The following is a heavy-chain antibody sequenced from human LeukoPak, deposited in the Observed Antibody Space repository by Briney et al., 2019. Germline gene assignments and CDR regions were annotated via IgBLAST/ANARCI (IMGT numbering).Heavy chain of an antibody. CDR1: GFTFSSYW. V-gene: IGHV3-7*01. Sequence: GGSLRLSCAASGFTFSSYWMSWVRQAPGKGLEWVANIKQDGSEKYYVDSVKGRFTISRDNAKNSLYLQMNSLRAEDTAVYYCARGGGLYPDYYYYYMDVWGKGTTVTVSS. D-gene: IGHD2-2*02. CDR3: ARGGGLYPDYYYYYMDV. CDR2: IKQDGSEK. J-gene: IGHJ6*03.